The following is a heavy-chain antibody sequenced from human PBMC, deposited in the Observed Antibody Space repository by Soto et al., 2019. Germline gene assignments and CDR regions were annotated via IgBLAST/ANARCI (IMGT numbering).Heavy chain of an antibody. CDR3: AHRRGGVVGATSDFDY. D-gene: IGHD1-26*01. J-gene: IGHJ4*02. Sequence: QITLKESGPTLVKPTQTLTLTCTFSGFSLSTSGVGVGWIRQPPGKALEWLALIYWDDDKRYSPSLKRRLTITKDTSKNQVVLTMTNMDPVDTATYYCAHRRGGVVGATSDFDYWGQGTLVTVSS. CDR2: IYWDDDK. CDR1: GFSLSTSGVG. V-gene: IGHV2-5*02.